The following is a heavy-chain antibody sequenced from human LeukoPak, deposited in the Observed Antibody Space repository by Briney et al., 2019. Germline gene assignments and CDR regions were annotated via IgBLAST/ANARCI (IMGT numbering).Heavy chain of an antibody. Sequence: SETLSLTCTVSGGSISSGDYYWSWIRQPPGKGLEWIVYIYYSGSTYYNPSLKSRVTISVDTSKNQFSLKLSSVTAADTAVYYCARARRDYVWGSYIGKYYFDYWGQGTLVTVSS. D-gene: IGHD3-16*01. V-gene: IGHV4-30-4*01. CDR1: GGSISSGDYY. J-gene: IGHJ4*02. CDR2: IYYSGST. CDR3: ARARRDYVWGSYIGKYYFDY.